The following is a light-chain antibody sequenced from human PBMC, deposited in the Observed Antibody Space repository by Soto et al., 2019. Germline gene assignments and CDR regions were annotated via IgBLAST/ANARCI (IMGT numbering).Light chain of an antibody. Sequence: DIVMTQSPDSLAVSLGERATINCKSSQSLVYSSNNRDYLAWYQQKPGQSPKLVMYWASSRESVVPDRFSVGGSGQDFTLTIDSLQPEDVAVYYCQQNFPAPISVGQGTRLEIK. CDR2: WAS. J-gene: IGKJ5*01. CDR1: QSLVYSSNNRDY. CDR3: QQNFPAPIS. V-gene: IGKV4-1*01.